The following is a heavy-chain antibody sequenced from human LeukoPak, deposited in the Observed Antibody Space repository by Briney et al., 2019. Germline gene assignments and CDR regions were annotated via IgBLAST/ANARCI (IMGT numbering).Heavy chain of an antibody. CDR1: GFTFSNFW. V-gene: IGHV3-7*01. J-gene: IGHJ4*02. CDR3: ANGDGFDY. D-gene: IGHD5-24*01. CDR2: IKQDGSEK. Sequence: GGSLRLSCATSGFTFSNFWMSWVRQAPGKGREWVANIKQDGSEKYYVDSVEGRFTISRDNAKNSLYLQMNSLRAEDTAVYYCANGDGFDYWGQGTLVTVSS.